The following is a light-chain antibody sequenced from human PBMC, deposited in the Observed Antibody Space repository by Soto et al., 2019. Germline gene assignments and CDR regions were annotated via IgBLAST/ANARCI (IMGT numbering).Light chain of an antibody. Sequence: EIVLTQSPGTLSLSPGERATLSCRASRGVTRSLAWFQQKAGQAPTLLIYGASTRATGIPDRFSGSGSGTDFTLIISSVEPEDFAVYYCLQHGTSPYTFGQGTKVDIK. CDR2: GAS. V-gene: IGKV3-20*01. CDR3: LQHGTSPYT. J-gene: IGKJ1*01. CDR1: RGVTRS.